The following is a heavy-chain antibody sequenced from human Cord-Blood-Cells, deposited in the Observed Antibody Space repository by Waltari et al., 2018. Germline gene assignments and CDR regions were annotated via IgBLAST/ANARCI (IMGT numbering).Heavy chain of an antibody. CDR1: GGSFSCYY. CDR3: ARQGVRGVIDY. D-gene: IGHD3-10*01. CDR2: INHRGST. Sequence: QVQLQQWGAGLLKPSETLSLTCAVYGGSFSCYYWSWIRQPPGKGLEWIGEINHRGSTDFNQSLKRRVPISVDSAKNQFSRQLSYVTVAATAVYYCARQGVRGVIDYWGQGTLVTVSS. V-gene: IGHV4-34*01. J-gene: IGHJ4*02.